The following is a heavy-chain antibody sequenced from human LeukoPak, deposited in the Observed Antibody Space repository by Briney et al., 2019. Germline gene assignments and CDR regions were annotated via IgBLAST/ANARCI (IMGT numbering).Heavy chain of an antibody. CDR2: ISDDRSNK. D-gene: IGHD3-3*01. CDR1: GFTFSSYD. CDR3: AKSYYDFWSGYYQTFDY. J-gene: IGHJ4*02. Sequence: GGSLRLSCAASGFTFSSYDMHWVRQASGKGLEWVAVISDDRSNKYYADSVKGRFTISRDNSKNTLYLQMNSLRAEDTAVYYCAKSYYDFWSGYYQTFDYWDQGTLVTVSS. V-gene: IGHV3-30*18.